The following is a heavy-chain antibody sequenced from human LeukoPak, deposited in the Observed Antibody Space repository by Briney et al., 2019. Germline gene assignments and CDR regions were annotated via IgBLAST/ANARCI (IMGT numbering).Heavy chain of an antibody. CDR1: GFTFSSYA. V-gene: IGHV3-23*01. D-gene: IGHD3-10*01. CDR2: ISNNGGST. J-gene: IGHJ4*02. Sequence: GGSLRLSCAASGFTFSSYAMSWVRQAPGKGLEWVSVISNNGGSTYYADSVKGRFTISRDNSKNTLYLQMNGLRAEDTAVYYCAIEEGAYYGSGTYFDYWGRGTLVTVSS. CDR3: AIEEGAYYGSGTYFDY.